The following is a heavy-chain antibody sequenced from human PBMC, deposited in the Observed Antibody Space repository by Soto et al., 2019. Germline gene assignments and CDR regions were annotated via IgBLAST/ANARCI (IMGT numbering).Heavy chain of an antibody. Sequence: SETLSLTCAVYGGSFSGYYWSWIRQPPGKGLEWIGEINHSGSTNYNPSLKSRVTISVDTSKNQFSLELSSVTAADTAVYYCARGGLEVATISKYYMDVWGKGTTVTVSS. V-gene: IGHV4-34*01. CDR3: ARGGLEVATISKYYMDV. CDR1: GGSFSGYY. D-gene: IGHD5-12*01. CDR2: INHSGST. J-gene: IGHJ6*03.